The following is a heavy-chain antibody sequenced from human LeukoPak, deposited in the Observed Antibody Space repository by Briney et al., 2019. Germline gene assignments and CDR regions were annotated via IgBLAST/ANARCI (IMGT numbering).Heavy chain of an antibody. V-gene: IGHV4-39*07. CDR3: ARAFFGSGSYYGADYYYYYMDL. CDR2: IYYSGSA. CDR1: GGSISSSAYY. Sequence: SETLSLTCSVSGGSISSSAYYWGWIRQPPGKGLEWIGTIYYSGSAYYNPSLKSRVTVSIDTSKNQSSLTLNSVTAADTAVYYCARAFFGSGSYYGADYYYYYMDLWGKGTTVTVSS. D-gene: IGHD3-10*01. J-gene: IGHJ6*03.